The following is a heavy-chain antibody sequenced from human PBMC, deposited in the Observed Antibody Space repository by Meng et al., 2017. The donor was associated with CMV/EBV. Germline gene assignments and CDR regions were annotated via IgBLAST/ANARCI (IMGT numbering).Heavy chain of an antibody. Sequence: GESLKISCAASGFTFSSYSMNWVRQAPGKGLEWVSSISSSSSYIYYADSVKGRFTISRDNAKNSLYLQMNSLRAEDTAVYYCARAETIYCSSTSCYTGFWSGNYYYGMDVWGQGTTVTVSS. J-gene: IGHJ6*02. D-gene: IGHD2-2*02. CDR3: ARAETIYCSSTSCYTGFWSGNYYYGMDV. CDR1: GFTFSSYS. V-gene: IGHV3-21*01. CDR2: ISSSSSYI.